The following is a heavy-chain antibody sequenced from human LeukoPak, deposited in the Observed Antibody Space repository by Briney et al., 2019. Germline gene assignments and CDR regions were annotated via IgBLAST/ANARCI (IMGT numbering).Heavy chain of an antibody. J-gene: IGHJ4*02. CDR2: MNPNSGNT. D-gene: IGHD5-24*01. CDR3: AGSEEMATISNVVAEEMNTLSY. V-gene: IGHV1-8*01. Sequence: VASVKVSCKASGYTFTSYDINWVRQATGQGLEWMGWMNPNSGNTGYAQKFQGRVTMTRNTSISTAYMELSSLRSEDTAVYYCAGSEEMATISNVVAEEMNTLSYWGQGTLVTVSS. CDR1: GYTFTSYD.